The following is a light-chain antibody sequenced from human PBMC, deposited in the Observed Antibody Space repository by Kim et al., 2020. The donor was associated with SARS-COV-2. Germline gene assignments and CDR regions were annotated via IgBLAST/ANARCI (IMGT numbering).Light chain of an antibody. Sequence: DIQMTQSPSSVSASVGDRVTITCRASQDVSSWLAWYQRKPGKAPKFLIYGASRLHVGVPSRFSGSGSGTEFTLTISSLQPEDFATYYCQQANSFPWTFGQGTKVDIK. CDR1: QDVSSW. V-gene: IGKV1-12*01. CDR3: QQANSFPWT. J-gene: IGKJ1*01. CDR2: GAS.